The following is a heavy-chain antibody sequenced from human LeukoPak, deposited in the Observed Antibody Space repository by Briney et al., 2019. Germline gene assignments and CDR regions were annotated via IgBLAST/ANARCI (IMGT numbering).Heavy chain of an antibody. CDR1: GGSISSYY. V-gene: IGHV4-59*08. Sequence: PSETLSLTCTVSGGSISSYYWSWIRQPPGKGLEWIGFIYYSGSTNYNPSLKSRVTISVDTSKNQFSLKLSSVTAADTAVYYCARHVRLNDYGDYVRYWYFDLWGRGTLVTVSS. CDR3: ARHVRLNDYGDYVRYWYFDL. D-gene: IGHD4-17*01. CDR2: IYYSGST. J-gene: IGHJ2*01.